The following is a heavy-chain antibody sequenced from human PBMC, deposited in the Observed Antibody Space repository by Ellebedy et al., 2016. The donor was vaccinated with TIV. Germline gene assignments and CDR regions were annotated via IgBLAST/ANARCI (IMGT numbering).Heavy chain of an antibody. CDR3: ARKRNWNNYFDI. V-gene: IGHV4-4*02. J-gene: IGHJ3*02. D-gene: IGHD1/OR15-1a*01. CDR1: GGSISSSNW. Sequence: MPSETLSLTCGVSGGSISSSNWWSWVRQSPGKGLEWIGDMFYSGSTNYNTSLRTRVTISIDKSNNQFSLTLTSVTAADTAVYYCARKRNWNNYFDIWGRGTMVTVSS. CDR2: MFYSGST.